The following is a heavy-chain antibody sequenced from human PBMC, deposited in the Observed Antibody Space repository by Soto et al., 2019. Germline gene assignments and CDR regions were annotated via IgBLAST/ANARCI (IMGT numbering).Heavy chain of an antibody. CDR1: GYTFTGYY. J-gene: IGHJ4*02. V-gene: IGHV1-2*02. D-gene: IGHD3-10*01. Sequence: AASVKVSCKASGYTFTGYYMHWVRQAPGQGLEWMGWINPNSGGTNYAQKFQGRVTMTRDTSISTAYMELSRLRSDDTAVYYCASLGDSGSYLWSFDYWGQGTLVTVSS. CDR3: ASLGDSGSYLWSFDY. CDR2: INPNSGGT.